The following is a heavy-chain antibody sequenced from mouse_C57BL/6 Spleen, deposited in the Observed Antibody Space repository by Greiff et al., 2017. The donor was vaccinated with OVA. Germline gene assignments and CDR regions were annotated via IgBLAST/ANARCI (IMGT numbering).Heavy chain of an antibody. CDR3: ARQLRLVHFDY. D-gene: IGHD3-2*02. V-gene: IGHV3-6*01. J-gene: IGHJ2*01. CDR1: GYSITSGYY. Sequence: EVHLVESGPGLVKPSQSLSLTCSVTGYSITSGYYWNWIRQFPGNKLEWMGYISYDGSNNYNPSLKNRISITRDTSKNQFFLKLNSVTTEDTATYYCARQLRLVHFDYWGQGTTLTVSS. CDR2: ISYDGSN.